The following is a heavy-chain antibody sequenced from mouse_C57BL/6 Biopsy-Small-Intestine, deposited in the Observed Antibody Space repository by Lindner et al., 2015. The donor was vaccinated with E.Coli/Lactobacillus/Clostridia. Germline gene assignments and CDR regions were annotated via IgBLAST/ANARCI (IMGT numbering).Heavy chain of an antibody. Sequence: SVKVSCKASGGTFSNYAISWVRQAPGQGFEWMGGIIPMFGTANYAQKFQGRVTITADEPTSTAYMELSSLRSEDTAVYYCSRRFRMGGGYYYAMDVWGQGTTVTVSS. V-gene: IGHV1-81*01. CDR1: GGTFSNYA. J-gene: IGHJ4*01. D-gene: IGHD2-3*01. CDR3: SRRFRMGGGYYYAMDV. CDR2: IIPMFGTA.